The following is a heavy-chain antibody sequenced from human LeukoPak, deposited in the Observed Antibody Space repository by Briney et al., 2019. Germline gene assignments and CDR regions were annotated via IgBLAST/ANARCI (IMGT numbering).Heavy chain of an antibody. V-gene: IGHV3-43*01. J-gene: IGHJ4*02. Sequence: QPGGSLRLSCAASGFTFDHYAMHWVRQPPGKGLEWVSLISWDGAITYYAGSVRGRFTISRDNSKNSLSLEMNSPRTEDTALYYCAKDSNTGGYSFGSWGQGTLVTVTS. CDR1: GFTFDHYA. CDR2: ISWDGAIT. CDR3: AKDSNTGGYSFGS. D-gene: IGHD5-12*01.